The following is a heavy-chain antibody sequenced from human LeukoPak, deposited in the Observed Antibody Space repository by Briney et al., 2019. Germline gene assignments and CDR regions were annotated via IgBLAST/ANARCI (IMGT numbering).Heavy chain of an antibody. Sequence: SETLSLTCTVSGDSISNGDYYWSWIRQPPGKGLERIGSIYYSGSTYYNPSLKSRVTISVDTSKNQFSLKLSSVTAADTAVYYCARALGGYYYDSSASDYNWFDPWGQGTLVTVSS. CDR1: GDSISNGDYY. J-gene: IGHJ5*02. CDR2: IYYSGST. D-gene: IGHD3-22*01. CDR3: ARALGGYYYDSSASDYNWFDP. V-gene: IGHV4-30-4*08.